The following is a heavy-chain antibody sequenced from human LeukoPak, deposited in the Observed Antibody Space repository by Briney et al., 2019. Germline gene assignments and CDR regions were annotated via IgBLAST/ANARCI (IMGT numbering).Heavy chain of an antibody. D-gene: IGHD3-22*01. J-gene: IGHJ3*02. CDR1: GFTFSSYS. V-gene: IGHV3-21*01. CDR2: INSRSSYI. CDR3: ARDISPYYYDSSGYYYDAFDI. Sequence: PGGSLRLYCAASGFTFSSYSMNWVRQAPGKGLEWVSSINSRSSYIYYADSVKGRFTISRDNAKNSLDLQMNSLRAEDTAVYYCARDISPYYYDSSGYYYDAFDIWGQGTMVTVSS.